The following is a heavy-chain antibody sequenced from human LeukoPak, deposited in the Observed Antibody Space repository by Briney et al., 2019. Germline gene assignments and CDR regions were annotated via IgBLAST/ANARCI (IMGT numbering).Heavy chain of an antibody. Sequence: GGSLRLSCAASGFTFNNAWMNWVRLAPGKGLEWVGRIKSQTDGGTTDYAAHVRDRFTISRDDSKNTLFLQMNSLKTEDTAVYYCTTDHGVVVVAAIHNAFDIWGQGTMVTVSS. CDR3: TTDHGVVVVAAIHNAFDI. J-gene: IGHJ3*02. CDR1: GFTFNNAW. CDR2: IKSQTDGGTT. V-gene: IGHV3-15*01. D-gene: IGHD2-15*01.